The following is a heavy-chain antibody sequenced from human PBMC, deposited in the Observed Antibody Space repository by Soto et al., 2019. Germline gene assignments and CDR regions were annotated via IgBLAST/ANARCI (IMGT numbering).Heavy chain of an antibody. CDR3: ARVRITMVRGGALSSGMDV. D-gene: IGHD3-10*01. CDR1: GGSFSGYY. CDR2: INHSGST. V-gene: IGHV4-34*01. Sequence: QVQLQQWGAGLLKPSETLSLTCAVYGGSFSGYYWSWIRQPPGKGLEWIGEINHSGSTNYNPSLKSRVTISVDTSKNQFSLKLSSVTAADTAVYYCARVRITMVRGGALSSGMDVWGQGTTVTVSS. J-gene: IGHJ6*02.